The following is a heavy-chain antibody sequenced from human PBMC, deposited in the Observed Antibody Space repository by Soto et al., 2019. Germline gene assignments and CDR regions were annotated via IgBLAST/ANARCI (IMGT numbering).Heavy chain of an antibody. Sequence: SETLSLTCTVSGASITGSFFWSWIRQPAGKGLEWIGRFSLSGTTNYNPSLRSRVTMSADVSKNQFSLRLTSVTAADTALYYCARGMTPTGAHAWYYFDSWGQGTLVTVS. J-gene: IGHJ4*02. CDR3: ARGMTPTGAHAWYYFDS. V-gene: IGHV4-4*07. CDR1: GASITGSFF. D-gene: IGHD2-8*02. CDR2: FSLSGTT.